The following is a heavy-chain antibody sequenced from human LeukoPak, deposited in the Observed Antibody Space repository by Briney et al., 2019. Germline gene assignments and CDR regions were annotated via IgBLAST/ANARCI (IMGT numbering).Heavy chain of an antibody. D-gene: IGHD3-10*01. J-gene: IGHJ4*02. CDR1: GFTFSSYA. CDR2: ISYDGSNK. V-gene: IGHV3-30-3*01. CDR3: ARDKFSYGSGSFYDY. Sequence: GGSLRLSCAASGFTFSSYAMHWVRQAPGKGLEWVAVISYDGSNKYYADSVKGRFTISRDNSKNTLYLQMNSLRAEDTAVYYCARDKFSYGSGSFYDYWGQGTLVTVSS.